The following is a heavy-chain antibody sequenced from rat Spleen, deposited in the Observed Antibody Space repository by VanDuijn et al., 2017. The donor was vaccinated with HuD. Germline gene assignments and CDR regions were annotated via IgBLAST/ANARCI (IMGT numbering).Heavy chain of an antibody. V-gene: IGHV5S13*01. CDR3: ARNDYRGIARVMDA. CDR2: ISPSGGST. J-gene: IGHJ4*01. D-gene: IGHD1-4*01. CDR1: GFTFSNYW. Sequence: EVQLVETGGGLVEPGRSLKLSCVASGFTFSNYWMYWVRQAPTKGLEWVASISPSGGSTYYRDSVKGRFTISRDNAKNTRYLQLNSLRSEDTGSYYCARNDYRGIARVMDAWGQGASVIVSS.